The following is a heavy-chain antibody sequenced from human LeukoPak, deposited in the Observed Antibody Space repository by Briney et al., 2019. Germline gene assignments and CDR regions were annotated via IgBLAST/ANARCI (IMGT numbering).Heavy chain of an antibody. CDR3: ARGRPTTYYDFWSGYYKVY. J-gene: IGHJ4*02. V-gene: IGHV4-34*01. Sequence: SETLSLTCAVYGGSFSGYYGRWIRQPRGKGGEWIGEINHSGSTNYNTSLKSRVTISVDTSTTHFSLKLSSVTAADPAVYYCARGRPTTYYDFWSGYYKVYWGQGALVTVSS. CDR1: GGSFSGYY. CDR2: INHSGST. D-gene: IGHD3-3*01.